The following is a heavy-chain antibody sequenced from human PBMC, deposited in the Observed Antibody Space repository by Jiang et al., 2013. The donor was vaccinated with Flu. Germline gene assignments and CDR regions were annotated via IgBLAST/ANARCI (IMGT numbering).Heavy chain of an antibody. V-gene: IGHV2-70*01. CDR2: IDWDDDK. CDR3: ARMPPTMGFYGMDV. Sequence: WIRQPPGKALEWLALIDWDDDKYYSTSLKTRLTISKDTSKNQVVLTMTNMDPVDTATYYCARMPPTMGFYGMDVWGQGTTVTVSS. J-gene: IGHJ6*02. D-gene: IGHD3-10*01.